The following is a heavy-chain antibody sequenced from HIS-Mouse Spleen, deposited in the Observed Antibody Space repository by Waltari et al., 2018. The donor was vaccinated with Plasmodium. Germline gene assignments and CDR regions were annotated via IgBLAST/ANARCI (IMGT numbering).Heavy chain of an antibody. V-gene: IGHV4-59*08. D-gene: IGHD5-18*01. CDR2: IYYSGST. J-gene: IGHJ4*02. CDR3: ARLRYSYGYFDY. Sequence: QVQLQESGPGLVKPSETLSLTCTVSGGSISSYYWSCIRQPPGKGLEWIGYIYYSGSTNYNPSLKSRVTISVDTSKNQFSLKLSSVTAADTAVYYCARLRYSYGYFDYWGQGTLVTVSS. CDR1: GGSISSYY.